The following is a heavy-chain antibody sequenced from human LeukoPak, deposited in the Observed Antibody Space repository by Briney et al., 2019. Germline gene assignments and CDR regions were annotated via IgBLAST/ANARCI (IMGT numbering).Heavy chain of an antibody. CDR2: ISAYNGNT. CDR3: AREYYDYYEGFDY. V-gene: IGHV1-18*01. D-gene: IGHD3-22*01. Sequence: ASMKVSCKASGYTFTSYDISWLRQAPGQGLEWMGRISAYNGNTNYAQKLQGRVTMTTDTSTRTAYMELRSLRSDDTAVYFCAREYYDYYEGFDYWGQGTLVTVSS. J-gene: IGHJ4*02. CDR1: GYTFTSYD.